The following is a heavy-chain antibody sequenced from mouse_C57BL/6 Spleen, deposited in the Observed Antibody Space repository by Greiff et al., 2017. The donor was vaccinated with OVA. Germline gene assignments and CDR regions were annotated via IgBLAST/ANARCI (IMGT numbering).Heavy chain of an antibody. D-gene: IGHD2-3*01. CDR1: GYSITSGYY. CDR3: ARGMEWFAY. J-gene: IGHJ3*01. CDR2: ISYDGSN. Sequence: EVQLQQSGPGLVKPSQSLSLTCSVTGYSITSGYYWNWIRQFPGNKLEWMGYISYDGSNNYNPSLKNRISITRDTSKNQFFLKLNSVTTEDTATYYCARGMEWFAYWGQGTLVTVSA. V-gene: IGHV3-6*01.